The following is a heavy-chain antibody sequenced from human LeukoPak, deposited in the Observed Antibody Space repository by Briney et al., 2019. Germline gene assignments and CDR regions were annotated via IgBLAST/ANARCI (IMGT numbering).Heavy chain of an antibody. Sequence: SETLSLTRTVSGGSISRSTYYWGWIRQPPGKGLEWIGSIYYSGSTYYKPSLKSRVTISVDTSKNQFSLKLSSVTAADTAVYNCARDDRGYTYGRHGYYFDYWGQGTLVTVSS. D-gene: IGHD5-18*01. J-gene: IGHJ4*02. CDR2: IYYSGST. V-gene: IGHV4-39*07. CDR1: GGSISRSTYY. CDR3: ARDDRGYTYGRHGYYFDY.